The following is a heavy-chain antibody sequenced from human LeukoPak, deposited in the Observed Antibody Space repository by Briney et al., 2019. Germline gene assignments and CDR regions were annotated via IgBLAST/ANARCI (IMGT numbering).Heavy chain of an antibody. CDR3: ARHLTIFGVVSPFDY. CDR1: GGSISSSSYY. J-gene: IGHJ4*02. D-gene: IGHD3-3*01. Sequence: PSETLSLTCTVSGGSISSSSYYWGWIRQPPGKGLEWVGSIYYSGSTHYNPSLKSRVTISVDTSKNQFSLKLSSVTAADTAVYYCARHLTIFGVVSPFDYWGQGTLVTVSS. CDR2: IYYSGST. V-gene: IGHV4-39*01.